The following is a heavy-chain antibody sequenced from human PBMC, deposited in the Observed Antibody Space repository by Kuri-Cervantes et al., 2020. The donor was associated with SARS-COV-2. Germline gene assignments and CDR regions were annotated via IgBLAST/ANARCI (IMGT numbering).Heavy chain of an antibody. V-gene: IGHV1-2*04. CDR1: GYTFTDHY. CDR2: INPNSGGT. Sequence: ASVKVSCKASGYTFTDHYMHWVRQAPGQGLEWMGWINPNSGGTNYAQKFQGWVAMTRDTSLSLAYMELSRLRCDDPAVYSGAGGEGVGGLMVLFQWLGAGPLDFWGQGTLVTVSS. CDR3: AGGEGVGGLMVLFQWLGAGPLDF. J-gene: IGHJ4*02. D-gene: IGHD3-16*01.